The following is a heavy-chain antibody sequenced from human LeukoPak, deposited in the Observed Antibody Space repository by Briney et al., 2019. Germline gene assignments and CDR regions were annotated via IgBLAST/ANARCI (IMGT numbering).Heavy chain of an antibody. V-gene: IGHV3-23*01. CDR1: GFSITDWP. J-gene: IGHJ4*02. CDR3: AAGHQNSLEGY. Sequence: QPGGSLRLSCAASGFSITDWPLSWVRQAPGEGLEWVSAIGVRTHYADSVKGRFTISRDGSKNTLYLQMNSLTVEDTAIYFCAAGHQNSLEGYWGQGTLVGVAS. D-gene: IGHD1-1*01. CDR2: IGVRT.